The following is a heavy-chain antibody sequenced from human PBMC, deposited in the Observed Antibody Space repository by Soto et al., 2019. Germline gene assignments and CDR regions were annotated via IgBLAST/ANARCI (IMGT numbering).Heavy chain of an antibody. J-gene: IGHJ6*02. D-gene: IGHD3-3*01. CDR3: ARGYDFWGGMDV. V-gene: IGHV1-69*02. Sequence: SVKVSCKASGGTFSSYTISWVRQAPGQGLEWMGRIIPILGIANYAQKFQGRVTITADKSTTTAYMEVSSLRPEDTAMYYCARGYDFWGGMDVWGQGTTVTVSS. CDR1: GGTFSSYT. CDR2: IIPILGIA.